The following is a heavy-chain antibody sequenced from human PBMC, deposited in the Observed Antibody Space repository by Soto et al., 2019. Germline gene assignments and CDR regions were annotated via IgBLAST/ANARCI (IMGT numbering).Heavy chain of an antibody. Sequence: EVHLVESGGDLVKPGGSLRLSCAGSGFIFSNAWINWVRQAPGKGLEWVGHVKSKTDGGTTNYAAPVKGRCTISRDDSKNTVCLQMNSLKTEDTAVYYCTTDQPYNYDSSCYDNWGQGTLVTVSS. CDR3: TTDQPYNYDSSCYDN. CDR1: GFIFSNAW. D-gene: IGHD3-22*01. V-gene: IGHV3-15*07. J-gene: IGHJ4*02. CDR2: VKSKTDGGTT.